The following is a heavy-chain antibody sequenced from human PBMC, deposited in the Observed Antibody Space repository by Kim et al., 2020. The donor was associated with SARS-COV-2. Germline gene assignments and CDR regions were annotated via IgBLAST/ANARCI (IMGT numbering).Heavy chain of an antibody. CDR2: ISGSGGSR. CDR1: GFTFSSYA. D-gene: IGHD3-10*01. Sequence: GGSLRLSCAASGFTFSSYAMSWVRQAPGKGLEWVSAISGSGGSRNYADSVKGRFTISRDNSKNTLYLQMNSLSAEDTAVYYCAKQTHGSGSSGGMDVWGQGTPVTVSS. V-gene: IGHV3-23*01. J-gene: IGHJ6*02. CDR3: AKQTHGSGSSGGMDV.